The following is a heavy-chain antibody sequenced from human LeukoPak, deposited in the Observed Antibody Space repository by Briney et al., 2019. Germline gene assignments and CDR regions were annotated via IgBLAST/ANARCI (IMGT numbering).Heavy chain of an antibody. Sequence: SETLSLTCTVPGGSISSYYWSWIRQPPGKGLEWIGYIYYSGSTNYNPSLKSRDTISVDTSKNQFSLKLSSVTAADTAVYYCAIGSDSSGGDYWGQGTLVTVSS. D-gene: IGHD6-19*01. V-gene: IGHV4-59*01. CDR2: IYYSGST. CDR3: AIGSDSSGGDY. J-gene: IGHJ4*02. CDR1: GGSISSYY.